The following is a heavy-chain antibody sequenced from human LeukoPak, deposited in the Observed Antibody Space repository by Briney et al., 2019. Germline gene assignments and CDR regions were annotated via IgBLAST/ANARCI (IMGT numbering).Heavy chain of an antibody. J-gene: IGHJ3*02. CDR1: GFTFSSYS. V-gene: IGHV3-21*01. CDR3: ARAGPTVTTVIPGNAFDI. D-gene: IGHD4-11*01. CDR2: ISSSSSYI. Sequence: PGRSLRLSCAASGFTFSSYSMNWVRQAPGKGLEWVSSISSSSSYIYYADSVKGRFTISRDNAKNSLYLQMNSLRAEDTAVYYCARAGPTVTTVIPGNAFDIWGQGTMVTVSS.